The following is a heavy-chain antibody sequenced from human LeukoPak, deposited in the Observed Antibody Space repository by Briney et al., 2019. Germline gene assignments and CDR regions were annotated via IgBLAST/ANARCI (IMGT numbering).Heavy chain of an antibody. CDR1: RFTFSSYA. Sequence: GGSLRLSCAASRFTFSSYAMSWVRQAPGKGLEWVSGICGSGAGTYYADSVKGRFTLSRDNSKNTLYLQMHSLRAEDTAVYYCAKLTGGSCYSACDYWGQGTLVTVSS. D-gene: IGHD2-15*01. CDR2: ICGSGAGT. J-gene: IGHJ4*02. V-gene: IGHV3-23*01. CDR3: AKLTGGSCYSACDY.